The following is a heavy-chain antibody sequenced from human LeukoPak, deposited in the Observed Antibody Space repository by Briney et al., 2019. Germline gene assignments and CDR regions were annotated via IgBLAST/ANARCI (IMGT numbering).Heavy chain of an antibody. Sequence: ASVKVSCKASGYTSTSYAMHWVRQAPGQRLEWMGWINAGNGNTKYSQKFQGRVTITRDTSASTAYMELSSLRSEDTAVYYCASVTMVRGVIPPDYWGQGTLVTVSS. V-gene: IGHV1-3*01. J-gene: IGHJ4*02. CDR2: INAGNGNT. D-gene: IGHD3-10*01. CDR3: ASVTMVRGVIPPDY. CDR1: GYTSTSYA.